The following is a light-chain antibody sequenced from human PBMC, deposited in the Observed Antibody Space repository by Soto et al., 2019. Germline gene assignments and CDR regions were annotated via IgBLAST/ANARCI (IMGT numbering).Light chain of an antibody. Sequence: RVMTQSPDTLSVSPGERATLSCRASETVRSNLAWYQQKPGQAPRLLIYAASTRATGIPARFIGNGSGTEFALTISSLQPEDFATYYCQQYDSFSVTFGQGTKVDIK. J-gene: IGKJ1*01. CDR2: AAS. CDR3: QQYDSFSVT. CDR1: ETVRSN. V-gene: IGKV3D-15*01.